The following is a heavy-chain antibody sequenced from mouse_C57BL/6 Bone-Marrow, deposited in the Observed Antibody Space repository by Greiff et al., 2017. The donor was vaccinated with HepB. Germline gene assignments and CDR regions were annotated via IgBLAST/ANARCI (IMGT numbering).Heavy chain of an antibody. J-gene: IGHJ2*01. D-gene: IGHD1-1*01. Sequence: EVQGVESGGGLVKPGGSLKLSCAASGFTFSSYAMSWVRQTPEKRLEWVATISDGGSYTYYPDNVKGRFTISRDNAKNNLYLQMSHLKSEDTAMYYCARDGYYYGPYYFDYWGQGTTLTVSS. CDR3: ARDGYYYGPYYFDY. CDR2: ISDGGSYT. CDR1: GFTFSSYA. V-gene: IGHV5-4*01.